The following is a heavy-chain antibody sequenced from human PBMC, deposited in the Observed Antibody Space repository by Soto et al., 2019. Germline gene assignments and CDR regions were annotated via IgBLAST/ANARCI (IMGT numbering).Heavy chain of an antibody. CDR1: VGTFNNYA. D-gene: IGHD6-13*01. CDR2: TIPMFGTA. J-gene: IGHJ6*02. Sequence: SVKVSCKASVGTFNNYAISWVRQAPGQGLEWMGGTIPMFGTANYAQKFQGRLTITADESRTTVYMELSSLIVEDTAMYYCARTSAAGKYYYGMDVWGQGTTVTVSS. V-gene: IGHV1-69*13. CDR3: ARTSAAGKYYYGMDV.